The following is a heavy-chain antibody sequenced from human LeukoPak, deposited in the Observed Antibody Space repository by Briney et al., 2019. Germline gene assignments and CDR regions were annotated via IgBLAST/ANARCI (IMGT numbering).Heavy chain of an antibody. CDR2: INPSGGST. CDR1: GYTFTSYY. D-gene: IGHD2-21*02. V-gene: IGHV1-46*01. Sequence: ASVKVSCKASGYTFTSYYMHWVRQAPGQGLEWMGIINPSGGSTSYAQKFQGRVTMTRDTSTSTVYKELSSLRSEDTAVYYCARGPSLVVVTAIPFDYWGQGTLVTVSS. CDR3: ARGPSLVVVTAIPFDY. J-gene: IGHJ4*02.